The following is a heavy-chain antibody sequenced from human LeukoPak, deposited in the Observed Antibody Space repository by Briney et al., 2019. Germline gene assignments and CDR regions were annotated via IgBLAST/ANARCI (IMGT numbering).Heavy chain of an antibody. CDR1: GGSINSRGSY. D-gene: IGHD4-17*01. V-gene: IGHV4-31*03. CDR2: IDYSGST. J-gene: IGHJ4*02. CDR3: ARESIPGDYR. Sequence: PSETLSLTCSVSGGSINSRGSYWSWIRQYPGKGLEWIGYIDYSGSTYYNSSLQSRVTISIDTSKNQFTLMLTSVTAADTAIYYRARESIPGDYRWGQGTLVTVSS.